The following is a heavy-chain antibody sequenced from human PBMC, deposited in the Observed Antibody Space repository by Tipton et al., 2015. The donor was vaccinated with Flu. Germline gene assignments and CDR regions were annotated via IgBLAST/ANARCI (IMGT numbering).Heavy chain of an antibody. CDR1: GFTFSTYA. Sequence: RSLRLSCAASGFTFSTYAMHWVRQAPGKGLECVALVSSDDSNKYYADSVKGRFTISRDNSRNTLFLQMTSLRTDDTAVYFCARGGGKTTMIPFDYWGQGALVTVSS. CDR3: ARGGGKTTMIPFDY. D-gene: IGHD3-22*01. V-gene: IGHV3-30-3*01. J-gene: IGHJ4*02. CDR2: VSSDDSNK.